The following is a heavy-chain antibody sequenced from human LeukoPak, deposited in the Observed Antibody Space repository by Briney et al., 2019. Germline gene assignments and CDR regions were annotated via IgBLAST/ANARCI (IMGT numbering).Heavy chain of an antibody. D-gene: IGHD1-26*01. V-gene: IGHV3-30*04. CDR1: GFTFSSYA. CDR2: ISYDGSNK. J-gene: IGHJ3*02. CDR3: ARDQSSSGSCGGAFDI. Sequence: GRSLRLSCAASGFTFSSYAMHWVRQAPGKGLEWVAVISYDGSNKYYADSVKGRFTISRDNSKNTLYLQMNSLRAEDTAVYYCARDQSSSGSCGGAFDIWGQGTMVTVSS.